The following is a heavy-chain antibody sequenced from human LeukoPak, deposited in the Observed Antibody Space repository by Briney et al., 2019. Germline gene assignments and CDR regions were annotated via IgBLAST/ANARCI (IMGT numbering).Heavy chain of an antibody. CDR3: ASQVRGVIHYSNWFDP. Sequence: GASVKVSCKASGGTFSSYAISWVRQAPGQGLEWMGRIIPILRIANYAQKFQGRVTITADKSTSTAYMELSSLRSEDTAVYYCASQVRGVIHYSNWFDPWGQGTLVTVSS. D-gene: IGHD3-10*01. V-gene: IGHV1-69*04. CDR2: IIPILRIA. J-gene: IGHJ5*02. CDR1: GGTFSSYA.